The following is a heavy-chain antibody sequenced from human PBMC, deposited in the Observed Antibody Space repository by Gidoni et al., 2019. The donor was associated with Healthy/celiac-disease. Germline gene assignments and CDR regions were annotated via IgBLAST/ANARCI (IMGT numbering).Heavy chain of an antibody. V-gene: IGHV3-73*01. CDR1: GFTFIGSA. CDR3: TRLISSSWANDAFDI. J-gene: IGHJ3*02. Sequence: EVPLVESGGGLVQPGGSLQCSCAASGFTFIGSAMHWVRQASGKGLEWVGRSRSKANSYATAYAASVKGRFTISRDDSKNTAYLQMNSLKTEDTAVYYCTRLISSSWANDAFDIWGQGTMVTVSS. CDR2: SRSKANSYAT. D-gene: IGHD6-13*01.